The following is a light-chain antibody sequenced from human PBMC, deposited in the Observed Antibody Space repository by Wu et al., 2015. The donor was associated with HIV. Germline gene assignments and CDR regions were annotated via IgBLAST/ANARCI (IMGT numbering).Light chain of an antibody. CDR1: QSVSSY. V-gene: IGKV3-20*01. CDR2: DAS. CDR3: QQYGSSQWT. J-gene: IGKJ1*01. Sequence: TLSCRASQSVSSYLSLVPTENLATAPRLLIYDASKRAAGIPDRFSGSRSGTDFTLTISRLEPEDFAVYYCQQYGSSQWTFGQGTKVEIK.